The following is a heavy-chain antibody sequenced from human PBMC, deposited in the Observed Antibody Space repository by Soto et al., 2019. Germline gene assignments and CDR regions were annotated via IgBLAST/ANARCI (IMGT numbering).Heavy chain of an antibody. J-gene: IGHJ4*02. CDR3: ARDSGEQWLVI. CDR1: GYTFTHYG. V-gene: IGHV1-18*01. CDR2: ISAYNGNT. D-gene: IGHD6-19*01. Sequence: ASMKVPRKASGYTFTHYGINWVRQAPGQGLEWMGWISAYNGNTNYAQKLQGRVTMTTDTSTSTAYMELRSLRSDDTAVYYCARDSGEQWLVIWGQATLVTVSS.